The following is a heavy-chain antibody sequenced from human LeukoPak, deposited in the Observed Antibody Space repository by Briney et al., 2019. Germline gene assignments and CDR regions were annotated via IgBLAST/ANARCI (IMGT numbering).Heavy chain of an antibody. D-gene: IGHD6-19*01. Sequence: ASVKVSXKASGYTFTSYDINWVRQATGQGLEWMGWMNPNSGNTGYAQKFQGRVTMTRNTSISTAYMELSSLRSEDTAVYYCESNVAVAGAFDIWGQGTMVTVSS. CDR1: GYTFTSYD. V-gene: IGHV1-8*01. CDR3: ESNVAVAGAFDI. J-gene: IGHJ3*02. CDR2: MNPNSGNT.